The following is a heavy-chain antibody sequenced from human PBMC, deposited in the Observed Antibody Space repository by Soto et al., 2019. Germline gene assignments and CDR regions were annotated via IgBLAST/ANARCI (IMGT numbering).Heavy chain of an antibody. CDR1: GYTFTSFG. J-gene: IGHJ5*02. Sequence: ASVKVSCKASGYTFTSFGISWVRQAPGQGLEWMGWISGYDGNTKDAHKVQGRVTMTTDNTTSTAYMXLSSMRSEDTAIYYSARGGAADGTPVRYVGPWG. V-gene: IGHV1-18*01. D-gene: IGHD6-13*01. CDR2: ISGYDGNT. CDR3: ARGGAADGTPVRYVGP.